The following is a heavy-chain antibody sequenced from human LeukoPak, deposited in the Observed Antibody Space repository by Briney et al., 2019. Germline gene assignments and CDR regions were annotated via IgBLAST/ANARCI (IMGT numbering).Heavy chain of an antibody. J-gene: IGHJ4*02. CDR3: ARVYSSGWYFRWGYFDY. CDR1: GGSFSGYY. CDR2: INHSGST. V-gene: IGHV4-34*01. D-gene: IGHD6-19*01. Sequence: SETLSLTCAVYGGSFSGYYWSWIRQPPGKGLEWLGEINHSGSTNYNPSLKSRVTISVDTSKNQFSLKLSSVTAADTAVYYCARVYSSGWYFRWGYFDYWGQGTLVTVSS.